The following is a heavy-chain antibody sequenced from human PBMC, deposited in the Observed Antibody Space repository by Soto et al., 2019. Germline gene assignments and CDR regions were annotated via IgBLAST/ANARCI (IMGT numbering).Heavy chain of an antibody. D-gene: IGHD2-15*01. V-gene: IGHV5-10-1*01. CDR2: IDPSDSYT. CDR3: ARPGAGYCSGGSCYGGDAFDI. J-gene: IGHJ3*02. Sequence: GESLKISCKGSGYSFTSYWISWVRQMPGKGLEWMGRIDPSDSYTNYSPSFQGHVTISADKSISTAYLQWSSLKASDTAMCYCARPGAGYCSGGSCYGGDAFDIWGQGTMVTVSS. CDR1: GYSFTSYW.